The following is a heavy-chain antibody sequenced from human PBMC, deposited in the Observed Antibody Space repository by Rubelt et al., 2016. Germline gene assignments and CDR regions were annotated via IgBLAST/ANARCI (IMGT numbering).Heavy chain of an antibody. D-gene: IGHD6-6*01. Sequence: EVQLVESGGGLVKPGGSLRLSCAASGFTFSNAWMSWVRPAPGKGLEWVGRIKSKTDGGTTYYAAPVKGRFTISRDDSKNTLYLQMNSLKTEDTAVHYCTTDGDSSSSGWTTWGQGTLVTVSS. CDR1: GFTFSNAW. J-gene: IGHJ4*02. CDR3: TTDGDSSSSGWTT. V-gene: IGHV3-15*01. CDR2: IKSKTDGGTT.